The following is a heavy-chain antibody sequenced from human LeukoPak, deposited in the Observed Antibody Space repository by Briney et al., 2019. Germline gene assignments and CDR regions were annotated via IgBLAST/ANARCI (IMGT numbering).Heavy chain of an antibody. J-gene: IGHJ4*02. CDR2: IYTSGST. Sequence: SETLSLTCTVSGGSISSYYWSWIRQPAGKGLEWIGRIYTSGSTNYNPSLKSRVTISVDTSKNQFSLKLSSVTAADTAVYYCATEGRIAVAGYFDYWGQGTLVTVSS. V-gene: IGHV4-4*07. CDR3: ATEGRIAVAGYFDY. CDR1: GGSISSYY. D-gene: IGHD6-19*01.